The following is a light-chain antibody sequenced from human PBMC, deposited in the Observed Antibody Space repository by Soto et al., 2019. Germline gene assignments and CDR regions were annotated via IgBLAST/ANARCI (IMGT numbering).Light chain of an antibody. CDR2: GAS. V-gene: IGKV3D-20*02. Sequence: VLPHSPVTLSISPGERATRSRRASPSVSSAYLAWYQQKRGQAPRLLIYGASNRATGIPDRFSGSGSGTDFTLTISSLEPEDFAVYYCQQRSSWPITFGQGTRLEIK. J-gene: IGKJ5*01. CDR3: QQRSSWPIT. CDR1: PSVSSAY.